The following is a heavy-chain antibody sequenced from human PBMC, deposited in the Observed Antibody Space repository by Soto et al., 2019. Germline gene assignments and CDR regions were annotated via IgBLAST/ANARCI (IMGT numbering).Heavy chain of an antibody. CDR3: AKYAGNYYHYYYMDV. Sequence: EVQLLESGGGLVQPGGSLRLSCAGSEFTSSRYALSWFRQAPGEGLEWVSGISGTGDSTYYADSVKGRFTVSRDNSKNTLYLQMHSLRAEDTAVYYCAKYAGNYYHYYYMDVWGKGTTVTVSS. CDR1: EFTSSRYA. V-gene: IGHV3-23*01. D-gene: IGHD6-13*01. J-gene: IGHJ6*03. CDR2: ISGTGDST.